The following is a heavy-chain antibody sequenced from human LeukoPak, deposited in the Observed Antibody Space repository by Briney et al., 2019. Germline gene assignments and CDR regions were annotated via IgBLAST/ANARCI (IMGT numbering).Heavy chain of an antibody. CDR1: GFTFSNYA. V-gene: IGHV3-23*01. Sequence: PGGSLRLSCAASGFTFSNYAMSWVRQAPGKGLEWVSTISGSGGTKCYADSVEGRFTISRDNSKNTLYLQMNSLRAEDTAVYYCAKYTERAFDIWGQGTMVTVSS. CDR2: ISGSGGTK. CDR3: AKYTERAFDI. J-gene: IGHJ3*02. D-gene: IGHD2-2*02.